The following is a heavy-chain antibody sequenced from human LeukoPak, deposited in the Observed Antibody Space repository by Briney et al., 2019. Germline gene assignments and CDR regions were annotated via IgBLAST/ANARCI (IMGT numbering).Heavy chain of an antibody. V-gene: IGHV1-18*04. CDR2: ISSYNGNT. Sequence: ASVKVSCKASGYTFVTYGISWVRQAPGQGLEWMGRISSYNGNTEYAQKFQGRVTMTTDTSTSTAYMQVRSLRSDDTAVYYCARDLRYGSGSYLDYWGQGTLVTVSS. D-gene: IGHD3-10*01. CDR3: ARDLRYGSGSYLDY. J-gene: IGHJ4*02. CDR1: GYTFVTYG.